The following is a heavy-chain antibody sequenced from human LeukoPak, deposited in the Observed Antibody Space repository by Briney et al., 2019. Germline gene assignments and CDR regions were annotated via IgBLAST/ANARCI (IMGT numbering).Heavy chain of an antibody. V-gene: IGHV4-39*01. CDR2: LHYSGST. Sequence: SETLSLTCTVSGGSISNSYYYWGWIRQPPGKGLEWIGSLHYSGSTYYNPSLKSRVTISVDTSKNQFSLKLSSVTAADTAVYYCARHPNYYYYMDVWGKGTTVTISS. J-gene: IGHJ6*03. CDR1: GGSISNSYYY. CDR3: ARHPNYYYYMDV.